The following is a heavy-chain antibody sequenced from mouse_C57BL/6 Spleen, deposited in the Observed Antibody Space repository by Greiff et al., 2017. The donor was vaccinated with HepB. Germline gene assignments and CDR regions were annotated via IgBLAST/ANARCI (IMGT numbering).Heavy chain of an antibody. CDR3: SIPLYYGSHFDY. J-gene: IGHJ2*01. CDR2: IHPSDSDT. D-gene: IGHD1-1*01. V-gene: IGHV1-74*01. CDR1: GYTFTSYW. Sequence: VQLQQSGAELVKPGASVKVSCKASGYTFTSYWMHWVKQRPGQGLEWIGRIHPSDSDTNYNQKFKGKATLTVDKSSSTAYVQLSSLTSEDSAVYYCSIPLYYGSHFDYWGQGTTLTVSS.